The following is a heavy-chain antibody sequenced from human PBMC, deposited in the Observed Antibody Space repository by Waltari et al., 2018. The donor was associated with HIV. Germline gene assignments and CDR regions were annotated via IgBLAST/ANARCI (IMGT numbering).Heavy chain of an antibody. CDR1: GGSFSGYY. V-gene: IGHV4-34*01. CDR3: ARGSSSSWYLI. D-gene: IGHD6-13*01. J-gene: IGHJ4*02. Sequence: QVQLQQWGAGLLKPSETLSLTCAVYGGSFSGYYWSWIRQPPGKGLEWIGESNHSGSTNYSPALKSRVTISVDTSKNQFSLKLSSVTAADTAVYYCARGSSSSWYLIWGQGTLVTVSS. CDR2: SNHSGST.